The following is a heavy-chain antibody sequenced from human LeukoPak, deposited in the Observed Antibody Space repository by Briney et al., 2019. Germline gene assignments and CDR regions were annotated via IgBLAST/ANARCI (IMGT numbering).Heavy chain of an antibody. CDR3: ARGGRSTYFDWSPDY. CDR2: ICSSSTYI. Sequence: PGGSLRLSCAASGFIYSNYSMNWVHQAPGKELEWVSSICSSSTYIYYADSVKGRFTISRDNARNSLYLQVNSLRADDTAVYYCARGGRSTYFDWSPDYWGQGTLVTVSS. D-gene: IGHD3-9*01. J-gene: IGHJ4*02. CDR1: GFIYSNYS. V-gene: IGHV3-21*01.